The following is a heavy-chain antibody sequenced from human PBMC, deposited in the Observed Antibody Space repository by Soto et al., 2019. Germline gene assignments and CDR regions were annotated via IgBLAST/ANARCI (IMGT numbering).Heavy chain of an antibody. Sequence: SVKVSCKASGGTFSSYAISWVRQAPGQGLEWMGGIIPIFGTANYAQKFQGRVTITADESTSTAYMELSSLRSEDTAVYYCARGQNVPRYLRYYYGMDVWGQGTTVTVSS. V-gene: IGHV1-69*13. CDR3: ARGQNVPRYLRYYYGMDV. CDR2: IIPIFGTA. CDR1: GGTFSSYA. J-gene: IGHJ6*02. D-gene: IGHD1-20*01.